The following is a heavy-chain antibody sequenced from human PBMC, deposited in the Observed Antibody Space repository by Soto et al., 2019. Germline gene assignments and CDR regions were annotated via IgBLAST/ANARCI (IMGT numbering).Heavy chain of an antibody. Sequence: SETLSLTCTVSGGSVSSGSYSWSWIRQPPGKGLECIGYIYHSGSTYYNPSLKSRVTISVDTSKNQLSLKLSPVTAADTAVYYCARRYGYSFDYWGQGTLVTVSS. CDR3: ARRYGYSFDY. CDR1: GGSVSSGSYS. D-gene: IGHD1-1*01. V-gene: IGHV4-30-2*01. CDR2: IYHSGST. J-gene: IGHJ4*02.